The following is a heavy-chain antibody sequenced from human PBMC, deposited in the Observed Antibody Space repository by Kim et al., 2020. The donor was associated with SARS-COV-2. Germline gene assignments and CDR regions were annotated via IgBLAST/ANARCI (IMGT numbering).Heavy chain of an antibody. CDR3: AKAPADGDYYY. J-gene: IGHJ4*02. Sequence: GGSLRLSCAASGLIFRNYGMHWVRQAPGKGLEWVAVIWYDGSNKYYADSVKGRFTISRDNSKNTLYLQMNSLRAEDTAVYYCAKAPADGDYYYWGQGTLVTVSS. D-gene: IGHD4-17*01. CDR1: GLIFRNYG. CDR2: IWYDGSNK. V-gene: IGHV3-33*06.